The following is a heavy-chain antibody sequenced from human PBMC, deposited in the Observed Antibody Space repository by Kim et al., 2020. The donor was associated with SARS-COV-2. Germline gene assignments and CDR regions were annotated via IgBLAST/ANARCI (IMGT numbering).Heavy chain of an antibody. D-gene: IGHD3-3*01. J-gene: IGHJ6*02. CDR2: IYTSGST. CDR1: GGSISSYY. Sequence: SETLSLTCTVSGGSISSYYWSWIRQPAGKGLEWIGRIYTSGSTNYNPSLKSRVTMSVDTSKNQFSLKLSSVTAADTAVYYCARAYVDFWSGPAPNYYGMDVWGQGTTVTVSS. V-gene: IGHV4-4*07. CDR3: ARAYVDFWSGPAPNYYGMDV.